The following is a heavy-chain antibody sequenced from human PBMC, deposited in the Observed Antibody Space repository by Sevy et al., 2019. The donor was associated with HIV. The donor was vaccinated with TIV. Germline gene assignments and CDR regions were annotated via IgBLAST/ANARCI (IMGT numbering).Heavy chain of an antibody. CDR3: TRGSYRERSLEAFDY. J-gene: IGHJ4*02. V-gene: IGHV3-23*01. CDR1: GFTFSNYA. Sequence: GESLKISCAASGFTFSNYAMSWVRQAPGKGLEWVSAIGAGGGDIYYAGSVKGRFTISRDNSKSTLYLQVNALRAEDTALYYCTRGSYRERSLEAFDYWGQGTLVTVSS. D-gene: IGHD2-2*02. CDR2: IGAGGGDI.